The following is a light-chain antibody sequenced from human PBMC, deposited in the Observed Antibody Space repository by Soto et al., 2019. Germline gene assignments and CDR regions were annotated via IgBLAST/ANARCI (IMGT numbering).Light chain of an antibody. V-gene: IGKV1-5*01. CDR2: DAS. J-gene: IGKJ1*01. CDR3: QHYNSYSEA. Sequence: DIQMTQSPSTLSASVGDRVSITCRASQSISSWLAWYQQKPGKPPKLLIYDASSLEGGVPSRFSGSGSETEFSLTITGLQPDDFATYYCQHYNSYSEAFGQGTKVDIK. CDR1: QSISSW.